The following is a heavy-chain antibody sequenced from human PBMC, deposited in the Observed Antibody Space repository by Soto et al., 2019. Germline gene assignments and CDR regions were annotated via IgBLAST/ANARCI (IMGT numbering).Heavy chain of an antibody. J-gene: IGHJ4*02. CDR1: GYTFTNNG. D-gene: IGHD3-22*01. V-gene: IGHV1-18*04. Sequence: ASVKVSCKASGYTFTNNGISWVRQAPGQGLEWMGWVSAYNGNTNYAQKLQGRVTMTTDTSTSTAYMELRSLRSDDTAVYYCVRDRPPGRPQYDSGGYYYFWGQGTLVTVSS. CDR3: VRDRPPGRPQYDSGGYYYF. CDR2: VSAYNGNT.